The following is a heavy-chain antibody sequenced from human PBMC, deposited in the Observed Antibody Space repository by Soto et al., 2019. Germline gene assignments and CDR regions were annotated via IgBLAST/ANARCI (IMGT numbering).Heavy chain of an antibody. CDR1: GFTFSSYS. CDR2: ITPTSTFI. D-gene: IGHD3-9*01. Sequence: EVQLVESGGGLVKPGGSLRLSCAASGFTFSSYSFNWVRQAPGKGLEWVSIITPTSTFISYADSVRGRFTISRDNAKNSLYLQMDSLGAGDTAVYYCARARGKDWFEEYWGQGTLVTVSS. J-gene: IGHJ4*02. CDR3: ARARGKDWFEEY. V-gene: IGHV3-21*06.